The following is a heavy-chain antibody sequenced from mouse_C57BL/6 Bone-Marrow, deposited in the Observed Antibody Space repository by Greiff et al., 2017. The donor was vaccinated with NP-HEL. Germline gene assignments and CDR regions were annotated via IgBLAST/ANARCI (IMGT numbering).Heavy chain of an antibody. CDR2: SRSKTNDYST. J-gene: IGHJ1*03. V-gene: IGHV7-1*01. Sequence: DVLLVESGGGLVQSKGSLKLSCAASGFTFSAFSMKWVRQAPGKGLEWVARSRSKTNDYSTEYSASVKGRFIVSRDTSESILYLQMNDLRAEDTAMYYCVSDVYTGVRYWDFDDWGTGTSVTVSS. CDR1: GFTFSAFS. D-gene: IGHD5-1*01. CDR3: VSDVYTGVRYWDFDD.